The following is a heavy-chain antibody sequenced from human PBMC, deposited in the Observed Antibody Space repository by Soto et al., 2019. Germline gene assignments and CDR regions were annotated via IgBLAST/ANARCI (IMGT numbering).Heavy chain of an antibody. D-gene: IGHD4-4*01. V-gene: IGHV4-31*03. J-gene: IGHJ4*02. Sequence: SETLSLTCTVSGDSVSGGSHYWSWIRQHPGKGLEWIGYIYYSGSTYYNPSLKSRVTISVDTSKNQFSLKLSSVTAADTAVYYCARGDYSNYVDYWGQGTLVTVSS. CDR3: ARGDYSNYVDY. CDR1: GDSVSGGSHY. CDR2: IYYSGST.